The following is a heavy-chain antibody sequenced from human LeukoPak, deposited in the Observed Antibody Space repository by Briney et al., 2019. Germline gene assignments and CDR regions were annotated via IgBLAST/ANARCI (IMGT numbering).Heavy chain of an antibody. V-gene: IGHV3-53*01. CDR2: IYSGGST. J-gene: IGHJ4*02. Sequence: GSLRLSCAVSGFTVSSNYMSWVRQAPGKGLEWVSVIYSGGSTYYADSVKGRFTISRDNSKNTLYLQMNSLRAEDTAVYYCARDGYNSLAFDYWGQGTLVTVSS. CDR1: GFTVSSNY. CDR3: ARDGYNSLAFDY. D-gene: IGHD5-24*01.